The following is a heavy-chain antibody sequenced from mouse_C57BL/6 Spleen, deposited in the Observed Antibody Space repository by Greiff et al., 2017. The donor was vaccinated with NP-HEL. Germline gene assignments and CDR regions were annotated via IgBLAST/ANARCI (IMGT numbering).Heavy chain of an antibody. Sequence: QVHVKQPGAELVKPGASVKLSCKASGYTFTSYWMHWVKQRPGQGLEWIGMIHPNSGSTNYNEKFKSKATLTVDKSSSTAYMQLSSLTSEDSAVYYCARGGVLPPHFDYWGQGTTLTVSS. J-gene: IGHJ2*01. V-gene: IGHV1-64*01. CDR2: IHPNSGST. CDR1: GYTFTSYW. D-gene: IGHD1-1*01. CDR3: ARGGVLPPHFDY.